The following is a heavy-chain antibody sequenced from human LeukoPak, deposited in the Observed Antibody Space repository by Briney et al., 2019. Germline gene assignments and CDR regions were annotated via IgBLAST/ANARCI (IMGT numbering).Heavy chain of an antibody. V-gene: IGHV3-23*01. D-gene: IGHD6-13*01. J-gene: IGHJ4*02. CDR3: AKERTPGYSSSWYYFDY. CDR1: GFTFSSYA. CDR2: ISGSGGST. Sequence: GGSLRLSCAVSGFTFSSYAMSWVRQAPGKGLEWVSAISGSGGSTYYADSVKGRFTISRDNSKNTLYLQMNSLRAEDTAVYYCAKERTPGYSSSWYYFDYWGQGTLVTVSS.